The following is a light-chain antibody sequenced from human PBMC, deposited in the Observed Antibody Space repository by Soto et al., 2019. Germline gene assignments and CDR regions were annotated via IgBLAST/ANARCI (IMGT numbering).Light chain of an antibody. CDR2: GAS. CDR3: QQFDTSPRT. CDR1: QSVSSNY. J-gene: IGKJ1*01. Sequence: EIVLTQSPGTLSLSPGERATLSCRASQSVSSNYLVWYQQKPGQAPRLLIYGASSRATGIPDRFSGSGSGTDFTLTTSRLEHEDFAVYYCQQFDTSPRTFGQGTRVEIK. V-gene: IGKV3-20*01.